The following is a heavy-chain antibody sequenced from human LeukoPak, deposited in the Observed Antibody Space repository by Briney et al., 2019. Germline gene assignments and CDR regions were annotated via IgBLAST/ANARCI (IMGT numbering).Heavy chain of an antibody. J-gene: IGHJ4*02. CDR2: IYYNGST. CDR1: GGSISSSYYY. D-gene: IGHD7-27*01. Sequence: SETLSLTCTVSGGSISSSYYYWGWIRQPPGKGLEWIGNIYYNGSTNYNPSLKSRVTISVDTSKNQFSLKLSSVTAADTAVYYCARVSDWGFVDYRGQGTLVTVSS. V-gene: IGHV4-61*05. CDR3: ARVSDWGFVDY.